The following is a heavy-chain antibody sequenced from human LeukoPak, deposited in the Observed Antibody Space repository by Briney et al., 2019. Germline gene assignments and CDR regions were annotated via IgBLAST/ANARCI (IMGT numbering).Heavy chain of an antibody. Sequence: GGSLRLSCAASGFTFSSYAMSWVRQAPGKGLEWVSAISGSGGSTYYADSVKGRFTISRDNSKKTLYLQMNNLRVEDTDVYYCAKDHWYYGSGRPIKYYDYYCMDVWGKGTTVTVSS. V-gene: IGHV3-23*01. D-gene: IGHD3-10*01. CDR3: AKDHWYYGSGRPIKYYDYYCMDV. CDR1: GFTFSSYA. J-gene: IGHJ6*03. CDR2: ISGSGGST.